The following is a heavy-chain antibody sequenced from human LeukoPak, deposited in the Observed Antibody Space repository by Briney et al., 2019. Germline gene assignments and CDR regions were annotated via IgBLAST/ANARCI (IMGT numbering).Heavy chain of an antibody. Sequence: PGESVKISCKASGNNYWIAWVRQMPGKGLEWLGIIYFGDSDTRYSPSFQGRLTISVDKSISTAYLQLNSPKAADTAIYFCGRHSYGLDYWGQGTLVTVSS. V-gene: IGHV5-51*01. CDR3: GRHSYGLDY. D-gene: IGHD2-8*01. CDR2: IYFGDSDT. CDR1: GNNYW. J-gene: IGHJ4*02.